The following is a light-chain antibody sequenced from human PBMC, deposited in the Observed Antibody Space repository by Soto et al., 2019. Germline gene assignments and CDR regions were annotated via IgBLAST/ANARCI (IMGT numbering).Light chain of an antibody. CDR1: SSDVGGYNY. CDR3: SSYAGSNNLV. V-gene: IGLV2-8*01. CDR2: EVS. Sequence: QSALTQPTSASGSPGQSVTISCTGTSSDVGGYNYVSWYQQHPGKAPKLMIYEVSKRPSGAPDRFSGSKSGNTASLTVSGLQAEDEADYYCSSYAGSNNLVFGGGTQLTVL. J-gene: IGLJ2*01.